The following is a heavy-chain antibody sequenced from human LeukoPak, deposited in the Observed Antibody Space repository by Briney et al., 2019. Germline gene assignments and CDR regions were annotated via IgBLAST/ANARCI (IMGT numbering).Heavy chain of an antibody. D-gene: IGHD3-9*01. V-gene: IGHV1-69*02. Sequence: SVKVSCKSSGGTFSSYTISWVRHAPGQGLEWMGSIIPILGIANYSQKFQGRVTITADKSTSTAYMELSSLKSEDTAVYYCPRGASLRYLDWHFDYWGQGTLVTVSS. J-gene: IGHJ4*02. CDR3: PRGASLRYLDWHFDY. CDR2: IIPILGIA. CDR1: GGTFSSYT.